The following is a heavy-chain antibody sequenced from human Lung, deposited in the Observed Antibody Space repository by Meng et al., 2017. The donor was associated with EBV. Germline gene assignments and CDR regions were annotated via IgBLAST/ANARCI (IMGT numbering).Heavy chain of an antibody. V-gene: IGHV4-34*01. D-gene: IGHD4-23*01. CDR2: INHSGST. CDR1: GGAFSGYY. J-gene: IGHJ1*01. Sequence: QVQLQQWGAGRLKPSETLSLTCAVYGGAFSGYYWSWIRQPPGKGLEWIGEINHSGSTNYNPSLKSRVTISVDTSKNQFSLKLSSVTAADTAVYYCARDEGGNSERGFQHWGQGTLVTVSS. CDR3: ARDEGGNSERGFQH.